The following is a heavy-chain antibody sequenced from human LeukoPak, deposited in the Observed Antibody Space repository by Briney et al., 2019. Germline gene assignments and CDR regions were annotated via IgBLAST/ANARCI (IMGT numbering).Heavy chain of an antibody. J-gene: IGHJ5*01. Sequence: GGSLRLSCAASGFDFSTQWMSWVRQVPGKGLAWLSRIDRDGLREDYADSVRGRFTISRHNAKSTTYLQMNSLRAEDTAVYYCGTSRWSGVVDSWGQGTLVTVSS. CDR3: GTSRWSGVVDS. D-gene: IGHD3-3*01. V-gene: IGHV3-74*01. CDR2: IDRDGLRE. CDR1: GFDFSTQW.